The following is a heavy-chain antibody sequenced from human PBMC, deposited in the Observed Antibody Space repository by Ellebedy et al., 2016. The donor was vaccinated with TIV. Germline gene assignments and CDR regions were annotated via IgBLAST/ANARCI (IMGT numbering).Heavy chain of an antibody. D-gene: IGHD4-17*01. Sequence: SETLSLTXTVSGDSVTSGSYYWSWIRQPPGKGLEWIGYIYYSGSTNYNSSLKSRVTISLDTSKNQFSLKLISVTAADTAVYYCARPAPLRVFYGMDVWGQGTTVTVSS. CDR2: IYYSGST. CDR1: GDSVTSGSYY. CDR3: ARPAPLRVFYGMDV. J-gene: IGHJ6*02. V-gene: IGHV4-61*01.